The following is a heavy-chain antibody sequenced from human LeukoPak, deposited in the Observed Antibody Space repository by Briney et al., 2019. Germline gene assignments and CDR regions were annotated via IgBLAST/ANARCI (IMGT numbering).Heavy chain of an antibody. CDR2: ISGSGGST. CDR3: AKEGFGELFYYYYYMDV. J-gene: IGHJ6*03. D-gene: IGHD3-10*01. Sequence: PGGSLRLSCAASGFTFSSYAMSWVRQAPGKGLEWVSGISGSGGSTYYADSEKGRFTISRDNSKNTLYLQMNSLRVEDTAVYYCAKEGFGELFYYYYYMDVWGKGTTVTVSS. CDR1: GFTFSSYA. V-gene: IGHV3-23*01.